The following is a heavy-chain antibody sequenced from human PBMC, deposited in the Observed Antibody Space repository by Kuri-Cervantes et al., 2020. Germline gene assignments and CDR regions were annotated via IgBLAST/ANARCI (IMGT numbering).Heavy chain of an antibody. CDR3: VRDQVGLTPLDS. CDR2: INEDGNEK. CDR1: GFTFSRFW. J-gene: IGHJ4*02. D-gene: IGHD1-26*01. V-gene: IGHV3-7*01. Sequence: GGSLRLSCAASGFTFSRFWMNWVRQAPGKGLEWVANINEDGNEKNHVDSVKGRFTISRDNAKNSLFLQMNSLRAEDTAVYYCVRDQVGLTPLDSWGQGTLVTVSS.